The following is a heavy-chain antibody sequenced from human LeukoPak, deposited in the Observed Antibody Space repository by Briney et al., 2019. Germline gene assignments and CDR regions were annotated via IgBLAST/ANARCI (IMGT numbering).Heavy chain of an antibody. CDR3: ARSIADNWFDP. CDR2: IKQDGSEK. V-gene: IGHV3-7*01. Sequence: PGGSLRLSCAASGFTFSSYWMSWVRQAPGKGLEWVANIKQDGSEKYYVDSVKGRFTISRDNAKNSLYLQMDSLRAEDTAVYYCARSIADNWFDPWGQGTLVTVSS. CDR1: GFTFSSYW. J-gene: IGHJ5*02. D-gene: IGHD6-6*01.